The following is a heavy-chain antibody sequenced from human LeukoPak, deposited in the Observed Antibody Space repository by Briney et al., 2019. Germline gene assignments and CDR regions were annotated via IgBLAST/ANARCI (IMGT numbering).Heavy chain of an antibody. CDR3: AKGKGTAMVTYYFDY. CDR2: ISGSVGST. J-gene: IGHJ4*02. D-gene: IGHD5-18*01. V-gene: IGHV3-23*01. CDR1: GFTFSSYA. Sequence: GGSLRPSCAASGFTFSSYAMSWVRQTPGKGLEWVSAISGSVGSTYYADSVRGRFTISRDTSKNTLYLQMNSLRAEDTAVYYCAKGKGTAMVTYYFDYWGQGTLVTVSS.